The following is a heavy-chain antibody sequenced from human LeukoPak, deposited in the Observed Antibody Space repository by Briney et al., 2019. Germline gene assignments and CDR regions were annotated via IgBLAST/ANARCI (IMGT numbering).Heavy chain of an antibody. J-gene: IGHJ4*02. CDR2: INPNSGGT. D-gene: IGHD3-22*01. CDR1: GYTFTDYY. CDR3: ARSTVNTMIVVVIDDF. Sequence: ASVKVSCKASGYTFTDYYMHWVRQAPGQGLEWRGWINPNSGGTNYAQKFQGRVTMTRDTSISTAYMELSRLRSDDTAVYYCARSTVNTMIVVVIDDFWGQGTLVTVSS. V-gene: IGHV1-2*02.